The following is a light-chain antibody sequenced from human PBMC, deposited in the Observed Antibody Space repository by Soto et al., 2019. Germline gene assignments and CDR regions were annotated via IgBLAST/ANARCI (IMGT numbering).Light chain of an antibody. CDR2: DAS. J-gene: IGKJ4*01. CDR1: QSISSY. CDR3: QQHDNSPLT. Sequence: PGERATLSCRASQSISSYLAWYQQKPGQAPRLLIYDASNRATGIPARFSGSGSGTDFTLTISRLEPEDFAVYYCQQHDNSPLTFGGGTKVDIK. V-gene: IGKV3-11*01.